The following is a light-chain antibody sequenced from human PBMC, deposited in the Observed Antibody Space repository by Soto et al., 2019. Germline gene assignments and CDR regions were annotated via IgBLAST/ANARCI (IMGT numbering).Light chain of an antibody. V-gene: IGKV1-8*01. CDR3: QQYYSYRVT. CDR2: AAS. CDR1: QGISSY. Sequence: AIRMTQSPSSFSASTGDRVTITCRASQGISSYLAWYQQKPGKAPKLLIYAASTLQSVVPSRFSGSGSGTDFTLTISCLQSEDFATYYCQQYYSYRVTFGGGTKVEIK. J-gene: IGKJ4*01.